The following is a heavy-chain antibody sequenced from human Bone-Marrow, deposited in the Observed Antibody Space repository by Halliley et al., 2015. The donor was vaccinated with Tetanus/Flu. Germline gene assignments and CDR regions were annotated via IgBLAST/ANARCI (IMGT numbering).Heavy chain of an antibody. V-gene: IGHV3-21*01. CDR2: FSMSGTHI. D-gene: IGHD5-12*01. Sequence: SFFSMSGTHIYSADSVKGRFTISRGNANNSLSLQMNSLRVEDTAVYYCARGRSILATVATPFDLWGQGVVVTVSS. CDR3: ARGRSILATVATPFDL. J-gene: IGHJ4*02.